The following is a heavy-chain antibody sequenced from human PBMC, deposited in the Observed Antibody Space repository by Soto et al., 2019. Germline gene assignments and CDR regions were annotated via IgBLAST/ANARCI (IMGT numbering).Heavy chain of an antibody. J-gene: IGHJ5*02. V-gene: IGHV3-15*07. CDR2: VKSKSDGETT. Sequence: QLVESGGGLVKPGGSLRLSCAASGFTFSNGWMNWVRQAPGKGLEWVGRVKSKSDGETTDYSAPVKGRFTISRDDSKNSLYLQMSSLKSEDTAVYYCTTSSIGARIQLWAGLGSWGQGTLVTVAS. D-gene: IGHD1-1*01. CDR1: GFTFSNGW. CDR3: TTSSIGARIQLWAGLGS.